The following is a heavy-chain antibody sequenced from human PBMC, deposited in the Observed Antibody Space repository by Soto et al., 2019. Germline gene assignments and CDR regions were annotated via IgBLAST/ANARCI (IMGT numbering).Heavy chain of an antibody. D-gene: IGHD1-26*01. V-gene: IGHV1-18*04. CDR1: GSTFTSYP. CDR3: AREYYSTTTWIDY. J-gene: IGHJ4*02. Sequence: VQLVQSGPEVKRPGASVKVSCQTSGSTFTSYPFSWVRQAPGQGLEWLAWVHPYEGTTKVAHQFRDRITLTTDTSAATVFMELTGLTSDETAVYFCAREYYSTTTWIDYWGQGTLVAVSS. CDR2: VHPYEGTT.